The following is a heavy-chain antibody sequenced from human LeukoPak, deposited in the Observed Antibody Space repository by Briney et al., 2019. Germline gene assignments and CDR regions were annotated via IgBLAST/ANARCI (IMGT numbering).Heavy chain of an antibody. CDR1: GFTFSSNW. CDR2: IKQDGSEK. D-gene: IGHD6-13*01. J-gene: IGHJ4*02. CDR3: ATHSSNWYFEY. V-gene: IGHV3-7*01. Sequence: PGGSLRLSCAASGFTFSSNWMSWVRQAPGKGLEWVANIKQDGSEKYYADSVKGRFTISRDIAKNSLYLQMNNLRAEDTAVYYCATHSSNWYFEYWGQGTLVTVSS.